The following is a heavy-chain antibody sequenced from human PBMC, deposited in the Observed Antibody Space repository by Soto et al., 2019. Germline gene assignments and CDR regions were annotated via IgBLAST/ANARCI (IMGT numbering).Heavy chain of an antibody. CDR1: GFTFSSYG. CDR2: TSYDGSNK. J-gene: IGHJ6*02. V-gene: IGHV3-30*03. CDR3: ARDMFRSSRPYYYGMDV. D-gene: IGHD6-13*01. Sequence: QVQLVESGGGVVQPGRSLKLSCAASGFTFSSYGMHWVRQAPGKGLEWVAVTSYDGSNKYYADSVKGRFTISRDNSKNTLYLQMNSLRAEDTAVYYCARDMFRSSRPYYYGMDVWGQGTTVTVSS.